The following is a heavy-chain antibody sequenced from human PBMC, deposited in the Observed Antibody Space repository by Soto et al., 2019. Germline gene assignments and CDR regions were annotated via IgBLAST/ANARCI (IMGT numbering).Heavy chain of an antibody. V-gene: IGHV3-23*01. CDR3: AKATYYEFWSVLLPFAY. CDR2: ISCSGGSA. J-gene: IGHJ4*02. CDR1: GFTFSGYA. Sequence: EVQLLESGGGFIQPGGSLRLSCAASGFTFSGYAMSWVRQAPGKGLEWVSGISCSGGSAYYADSVKGRFTISRDNSKNPVYLQMHSLGAEETAVYICAKATYYEFWSVLLPFAYWGQGTLVTVSS. D-gene: IGHD3-3*01.